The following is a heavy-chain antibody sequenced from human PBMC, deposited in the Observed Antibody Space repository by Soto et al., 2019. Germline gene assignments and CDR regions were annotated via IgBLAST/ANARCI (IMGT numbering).Heavy chain of an antibody. CDR1: GGAISTYY. Sequence: LSLTCTVSGGAISTYYWSWIRQPPGKGLEWIGYIYYTGSTKYNPSLKSRVTISVDTSKNQLSLKLSSVTAADTAVYYCARDLWGYCGTDCYPLDVWGQGTTVTVSS. V-gene: IGHV4-59*01. J-gene: IGHJ6*02. D-gene: IGHD2-21*02. CDR2: IYYTGST. CDR3: ARDLWGYCGTDCYPLDV.